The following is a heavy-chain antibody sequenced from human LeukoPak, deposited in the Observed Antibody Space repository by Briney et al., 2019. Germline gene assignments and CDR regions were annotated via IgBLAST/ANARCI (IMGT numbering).Heavy chain of an antibody. CDR3: ASLGGYQGGNFDY. CDR1: GYSISSGYH. J-gene: IGHJ4*02. D-gene: IGHD2-2*01. V-gene: IGHV4-38-2*01. CDR2: IYYSGST. Sequence: SETLSLTCAVSGYSISSGYHWGWTRQPPEKGLEWIGSIYYSGSTHHNPSLKSRVTISVDTSKNQFSLKLSSVTAADTAVYYCASLGGYQGGNFDYWGQGTLVTVSS.